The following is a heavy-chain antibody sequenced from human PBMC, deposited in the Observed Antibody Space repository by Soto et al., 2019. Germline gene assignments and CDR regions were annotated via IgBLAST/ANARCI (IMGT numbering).Heavy chain of an antibody. CDR3: AKAMERWLRSPFDY. CDR1: GFTFDDYA. J-gene: IGHJ4*02. Sequence: EVQLVESGGGLVQPGRSLRLSCAASGFTFDDYAMHWVRQAPGKGLEWVSGSSWNSGSIGYADSVKGRFPISRDNAKNSLYLQMNSLRAEDTALYYCAKAMERWLRSPFDYWGQGTLVTVSS. V-gene: IGHV3-9*01. CDR2: SSWNSGSI. D-gene: IGHD5-12*01.